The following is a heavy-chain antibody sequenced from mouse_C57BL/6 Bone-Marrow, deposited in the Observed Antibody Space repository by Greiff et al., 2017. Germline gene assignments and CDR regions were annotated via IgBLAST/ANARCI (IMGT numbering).Heavy chain of an antibody. Sequence: VQLQQSGAELVRPGTSVKMSCKASGYTFTNYWIGWAKPRPGHGLEWIGDIYPGGGYTNYNEKFKGKATLTADKSSSTAYMQFSSLTSEDSAIYYCARSNWDVDFDYWGQGTTLTVSS. CDR2: IYPGGGYT. D-gene: IGHD4-1*02. V-gene: IGHV1-63*01. J-gene: IGHJ2*01. CDR1: GYTFTNYW. CDR3: ARSNWDVDFDY.